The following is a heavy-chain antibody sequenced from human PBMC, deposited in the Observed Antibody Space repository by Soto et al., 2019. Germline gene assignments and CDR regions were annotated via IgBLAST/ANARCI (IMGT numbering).Heavy chain of an antibody. V-gene: IGHV4-59*01. CDR2: IYYSGST. Sequence: SETLSLTCTVSGGSISSYYWSWIRQPPGKGLEWIGYIYYSGSTNYNPSPKSRVTISVDTSKNQFSLKLSSVTAADTAVYYCAREKETFDPWGQGTLVTVSS. CDR1: GGSISSYY. J-gene: IGHJ5*02. CDR3: AREKETFDP.